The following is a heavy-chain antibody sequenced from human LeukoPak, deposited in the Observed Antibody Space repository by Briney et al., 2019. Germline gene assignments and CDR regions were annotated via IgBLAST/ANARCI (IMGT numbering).Heavy chain of an antibody. D-gene: IGHD2-15*01. CDR1: GGSLTNYF. CDR2: INHSGRA. V-gene: IGHV4-34*01. Sequence: SETLSLTCPVSGGSLTNYFWTWIRQPPGKGLEWIGEINHSGRANYNPSLKSQVTMSVDTSKNQFSLKLNSVTPANTAVYFFAGPLGYCSDSKCRQPWFAPWGQGTLVTVSS. J-gene: IGHJ5*02. CDR3: AGPLGYCSDSKCRQPWFAP.